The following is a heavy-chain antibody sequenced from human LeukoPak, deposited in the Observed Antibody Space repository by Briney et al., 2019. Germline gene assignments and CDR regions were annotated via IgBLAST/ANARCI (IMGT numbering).Heavy chain of an antibody. D-gene: IGHD2-2*01. CDR1: GGSISSGGYY. CDR3: AKPPQAVPAAMFYYYYYMDV. Sequence: SQTLSLTCTVSGGSISSGGYYWSWIRQPPGKGLEWIGYIYHNGPTYFNPSLKSRVTLSLDTSKNQFSLNLNSVTAADTAVYYCAKPPQAVPAAMFYYYYYMDVWGKGTTVTVSS. CDR2: IYHNGPT. J-gene: IGHJ6*03. V-gene: IGHV4-30-2*01.